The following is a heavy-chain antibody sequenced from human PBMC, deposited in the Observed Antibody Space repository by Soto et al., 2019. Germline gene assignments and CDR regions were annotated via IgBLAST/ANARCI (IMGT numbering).Heavy chain of an antibody. V-gene: IGHV1-3*01. D-gene: IGHD6-13*01. CDR3: TRENAAAASPTLDY. CDR2: IDAGNGNT. CDR1: GYTFTSYP. J-gene: IGHJ4*01. Sequence: ASVKVSCKASGYTFTSYPTHWVRQAPGQRLEWMGWIDAGNGNTKYSQKFRGRVTFTTDTSASTAYMDLSSLRSDDTAVYYCTRENAAAASPTLDYWGHGTLVTVSS.